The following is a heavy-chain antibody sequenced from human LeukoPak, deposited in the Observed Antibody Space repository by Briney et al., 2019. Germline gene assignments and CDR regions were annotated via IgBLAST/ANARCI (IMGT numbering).Heavy chain of an antibody. CDR1: GFTFSKYA. CDR3: ARDPSGDYIGAFEF. J-gene: IGHJ3*01. CDR2: ITSAGAP. Sequence: GVSLRLSCAASGFTFSKYAVMWVRQAPGQGLEWVSAITSAGAPRYADSVKGRFTISRDNSKNTLYLQMNSLRAEDTAQYFCARDPSGDYIGAFEFWGQGTGVTVSS. V-gene: IGHV3-23*01. D-gene: IGHD4-17*01.